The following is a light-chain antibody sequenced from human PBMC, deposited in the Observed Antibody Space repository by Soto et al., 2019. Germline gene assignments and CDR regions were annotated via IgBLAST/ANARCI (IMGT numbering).Light chain of an antibody. CDR2: AAS. CDR3: QQADSVPYT. J-gene: IGKJ2*01. Sequence: DIQMTQSPSSVSASVGDRVTITCRASQGVSDWLAWYQQKPGKAPKLLIYAASILQSGVPSRFTGSGSGTDFTLTISSLQAEDFATYYCQQADSVPYTFGQGTKVERK. V-gene: IGKV1-12*01. CDR1: QGVSDW.